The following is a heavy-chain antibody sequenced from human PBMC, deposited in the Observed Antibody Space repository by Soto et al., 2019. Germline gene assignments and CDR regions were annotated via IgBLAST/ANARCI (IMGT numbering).Heavy chain of an antibody. Sequence: PGGSLRLSCAASGFTLSSYEMNWVRQAPGKGLEWVSYISSSGSTIYYADSVKGRFTISRDNAKNSLYLQMNSLRAEDTAVYYCARSVAARTPFDYWGQGTLVTVSS. J-gene: IGHJ4*02. CDR2: ISSSGSTI. D-gene: IGHD6-6*01. CDR1: GFTLSSYE. V-gene: IGHV3-48*03. CDR3: ARSVAARTPFDY.